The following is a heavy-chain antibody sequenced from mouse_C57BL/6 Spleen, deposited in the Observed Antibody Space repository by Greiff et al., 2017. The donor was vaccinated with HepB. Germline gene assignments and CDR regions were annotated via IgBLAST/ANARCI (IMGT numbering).Heavy chain of an antibody. Sequence: VKLVESGAELARPGASVKLSCKASGYTFTSYGISWVKQRTGQGLEWIGEIYPRSGNTYYNEKFKGKATLTADKSSSTAYMELRSLTSEDSAVYFCARGSDYWFAYWGQGTLVTVSA. CDR2: IYPRSGNT. D-gene: IGHD2-4*01. CDR3: ARGSDYWFAY. J-gene: IGHJ3*01. CDR1: GYTFTSYG. V-gene: IGHV1-81*01.